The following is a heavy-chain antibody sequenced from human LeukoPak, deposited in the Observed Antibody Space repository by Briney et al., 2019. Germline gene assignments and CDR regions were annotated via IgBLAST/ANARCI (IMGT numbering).Heavy chain of an antibody. Sequence: GGSLRLSCAASGFTFSSYGMHWVRQAPGKGLEWVAFIRYDGSNKYYADSVKGRFTISRDNSKNTLYLQMNSLRAEDTAVYYCARVVAVAEDDAFDIWGQGTMVTVSS. J-gene: IGHJ3*02. CDR2: IRYDGSNK. CDR3: ARVVAVAEDDAFDI. D-gene: IGHD6-19*01. CDR1: GFTFSSYG. V-gene: IGHV3-30*02.